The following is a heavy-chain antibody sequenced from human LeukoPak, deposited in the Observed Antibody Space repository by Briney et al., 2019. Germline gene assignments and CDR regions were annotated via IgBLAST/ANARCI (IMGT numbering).Heavy chain of an antibody. J-gene: IGHJ4*02. Sequence: GGSLRLSCAASGFTFTSYAMSWVRQAPRKGLKWVSAISGSGGSTYYADSVKGRFTISRDNSKNTLYLQMNSLRAEDTAVYYCARSLGLGSPYGLYYFDYWGQGTLVTVSS. D-gene: IGHD4-17*01. CDR3: ARSLGLGSPYGLYYFDY. CDR1: GFTFTSYA. V-gene: IGHV3-23*01. CDR2: ISGSGGST.